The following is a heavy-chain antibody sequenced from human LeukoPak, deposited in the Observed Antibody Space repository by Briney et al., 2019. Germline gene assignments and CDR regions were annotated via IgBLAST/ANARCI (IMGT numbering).Heavy chain of an antibody. CDR3: ASYDYGDYGGLNY. D-gene: IGHD4-17*01. J-gene: IGHJ4*02. Sequence: SQTLSLTCTVSGGSISSGDYYWSWIRQPPGKGLEWIGYIYYSGSTYYNPSLKSRVTISVDTSKNQFSLKLSSVTAADTAVYYCASYDYGDYGGLNYWGQGTLVTVSS. V-gene: IGHV4-30-4*01. CDR2: IYYSGST. CDR1: GGSISSGDYY.